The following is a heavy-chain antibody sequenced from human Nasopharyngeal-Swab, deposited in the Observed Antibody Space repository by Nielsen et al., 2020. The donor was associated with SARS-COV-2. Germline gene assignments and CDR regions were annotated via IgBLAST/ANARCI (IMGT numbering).Heavy chain of an antibody. Sequence: WVRQAPGQGLEWMGWMNPNSGNTGYAQKYQGRVNMTRNTSISTAYMELSSLRSEDTAVYYCATTHKSTYYDFWSGYSNSYYYYMDVWGKGTTVTVSS. J-gene: IGHJ6*03. CDR2: MNPNSGNT. V-gene: IGHV1-8*01. CDR3: ATTHKSTYYDFWSGYSNSYYYYMDV. D-gene: IGHD3-3*01.